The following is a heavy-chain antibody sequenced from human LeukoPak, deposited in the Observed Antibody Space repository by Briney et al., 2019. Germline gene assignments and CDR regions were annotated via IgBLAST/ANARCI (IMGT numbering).Heavy chain of an antibody. Sequence: ASVKVSCKASGYTFTSYGISWVRQAPGQGLEWVGWISAYNGNTNYAQKLQGRVTMTTDTSTSTAYMELRSLRSDDTAVYYCARERYYDSSGYYGRDFDYWGQGTLVTVSS. D-gene: IGHD3-22*01. CDR2: ISAYNGNT. J-gene: IGHJ4*02. V-gene: IGHV1-18*01. CDR1: GYTFTSYG. CDR3: ARERYYDSSGYYGRDFDY.